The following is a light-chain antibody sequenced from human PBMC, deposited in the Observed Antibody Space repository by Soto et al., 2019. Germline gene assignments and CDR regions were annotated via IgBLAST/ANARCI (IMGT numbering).Light chain of an antibody. V-gene: IGKV1-5*03. J-gene: IGKJ5*01. CDR3: QQPYT. Sequence: DIQLTQCASTLSSSVGHRVIITCRASQSISGWLAWYQVKPGKAPNFLIYRASILQSGVPSRFSGSASGAEFTLAVSSLQPDDFGTYFCQQPYTFGQGTRLEIK. CDR2: RAS. CDR1: QSISGW.